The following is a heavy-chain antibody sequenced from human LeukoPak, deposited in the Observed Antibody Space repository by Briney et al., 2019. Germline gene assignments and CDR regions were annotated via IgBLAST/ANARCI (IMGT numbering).Heavy chain of an antibody. CDR2: ISSSSSYT. V-gene: IGHV3-11*05. D-gene: IGHD2-15*01. Sequence: GGSLRLSCAASGFTFSDYYMSWIRQAPGEGLEWVSYISSSSSYTNYADSVKGRFTISRDNAKNSLYLQMNSLRAEDTAVYYCARDTRDIVVVVARSDAFDIWGQGTMVTVSS. CDR3: ARDTRDIVVVVARSDAFDI. J-gene: IGHJ3*02. CDR1: GFTFSDYY.